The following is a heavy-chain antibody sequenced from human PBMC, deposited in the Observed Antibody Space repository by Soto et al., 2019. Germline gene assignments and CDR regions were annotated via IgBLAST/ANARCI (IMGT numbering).Heavy chain of an antibody. Sequence: SETLSLTCTVSGGSISSGGYYWTWIRQHPGKGLEWIGYIYYSGSTYYNPSLKSRVTISVHTSKNQLSLKLSSVTAADTAVYYCARDVTDSSPDFDYWGQGTLVTVSS. D-gene: IGHD3-16*01. CDR2: IYYSGST. V-gene: IGHV4-31*03. J-gene: IGHJ4*02. CDR3: ARDVTDSSPDFDY. CDR1: GGSISSGGYY.